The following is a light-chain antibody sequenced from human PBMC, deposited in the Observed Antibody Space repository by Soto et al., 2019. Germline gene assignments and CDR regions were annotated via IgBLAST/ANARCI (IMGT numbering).Light chain of an antibody. CDR3: QQYNNWPPIT. CDR2: AAS. CDR1: QSLGSL. J-gene: IGKJ4*01. Sequence: EIVMTQSPATLSLSPGDRATLSCRASQSLGSLLAWYQQKPGQAPRLLIYAASTRATGIPARFSGSGSGTEFTLTINNLQSEDFAVYYCQQYNNWPPITFGGGTKVEIK. V-gene: IGKV3-15*01.